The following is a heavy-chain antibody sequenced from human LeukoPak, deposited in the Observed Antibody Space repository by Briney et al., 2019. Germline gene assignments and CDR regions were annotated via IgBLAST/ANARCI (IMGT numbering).Heavy chain of an antibody. Sequence: SETLSLTCAVSGYSISSAYYWGWMRPPPGKGLEWIVSIHHSGSTYFNPSLKSRVTISVDTSKNQFSLKLTSVTAADTAVYYCARDRVGATYAFDTWGQGTMVTVSS. D-gene: IGHD1-26*01. J-gene: IGHJ3*02. CDR2: IHHSGST. CDR1: GYSISSAYY. V-gene: IGHV4-38-2*02. CDR3: ARDRVGATYAFDT.